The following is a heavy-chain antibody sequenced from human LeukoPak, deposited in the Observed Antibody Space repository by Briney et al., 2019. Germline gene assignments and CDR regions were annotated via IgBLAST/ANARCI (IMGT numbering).Heavy chain of an antibody. Sequence: RGESLKISCKGSGYSFTSYWIGWVRQMPGKGLEWMGIIYPGDSDTRYSPSFQGQVTISADKSISTAYLQWSSLKASDTAMYYCARGAEMATILSDYFDYWGQGTLVTVSS. J-gene: IGHJ4*02. CDR1: GYSFTSYW. CDR3: ARGAEMATILSDYFDY. CDR2: IYPGDSDT. V-gene: IGHV5-51*01. D-gene: IGHD5-24*01.